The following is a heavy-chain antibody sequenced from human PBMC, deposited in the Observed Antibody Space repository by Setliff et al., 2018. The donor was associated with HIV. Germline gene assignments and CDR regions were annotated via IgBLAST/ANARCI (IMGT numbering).Heavy chain of an antibody. J-gene: IGHJ5*02. V-gene: IGHV1-69*08. D-gene: IGHD2-2*02. CDR1: GGAFISHT. CDR3: AKEQEIGSYLDP. CDR2: IIPILGKP. Sequence: GASVKVSCKASGGAFISHTFTWVRQAPGQGLEWMGRIIPILGKPNYAQNFQGRLTISADKSTRTAYLELSSLRSDDSAVYFCAKEQEIGSYLDPWGQGTLVTVSS.